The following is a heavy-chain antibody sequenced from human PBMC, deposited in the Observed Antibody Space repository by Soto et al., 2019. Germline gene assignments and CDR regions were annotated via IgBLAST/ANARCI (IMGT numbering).Heavy chain of an antibody. D-gene: IGHD3-3*02. J-gene: IGHJ4*02. CDR1: GFSFSVYS. CDR3: ARDHLWAFDY. Sequence: GGSLRLSCAASGFSFSVYSMNWVRQAPGKGLEWVSYINGRDGAINYVDSVKGRFTISIDIAKNSLYLQMNSLGDEDTAVYFCARDHLWAFDYWGQGVSVTVSS. CDR2: INGRDGAI. V-gene: IGHV3-48*02.